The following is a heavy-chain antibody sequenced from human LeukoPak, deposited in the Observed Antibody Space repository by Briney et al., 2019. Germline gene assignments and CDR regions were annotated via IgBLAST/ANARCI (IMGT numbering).Heavy chain of an antibody. D-gene: IGHD3-22*01. Sequence: SQTLSLTCTVSGGSISSGSYYWSWIRQPAGKGLEWIGRIYTSGSTNYNPSLKSRVTISVDTSKNQFSLKLSSVTAADTAVYYCARDSPLVVMYAFDIWGQGTVVTVSS. J-gene: IGHJ3*02. CDR2: IYTSGST. CDR3: ARDSPLVVMYAFDI. CDR1: GGSISSGSYY. V-gene: IGHV4-61*02.